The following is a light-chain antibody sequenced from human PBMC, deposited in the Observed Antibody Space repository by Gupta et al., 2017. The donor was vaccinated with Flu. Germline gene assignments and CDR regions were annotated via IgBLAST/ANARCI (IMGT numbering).Light chain of an antibody. CDR3: QQYNSSPRA. CDR2: DAS. CDR1: QAISTY. V-gene: IGKV1-27*01. J-gene: IGKJ1*01. Sequence: PSSLSSSVGDSVTITCRASQAISTYLAGYQQKPGNVPNLLIYDASSLQSGVPSRCSGSGSGTTFTLTISSLQPEDVATYYCQQYNSSPRAFGQGTKVEIK.